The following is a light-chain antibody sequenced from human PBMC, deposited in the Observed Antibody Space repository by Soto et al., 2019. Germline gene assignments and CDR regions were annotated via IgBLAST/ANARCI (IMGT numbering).Light chain of an antibody. Sequence: QSVMTQPPSVSAAPGQRVTISCSGSSSNIGGNSVSWYQQLPGTAPKLLIYDDDKRPSGIPDRFSGSKSGTSATLVITGFQTGDEADYYCGSWDSSLSAYVFGTGTKLTVL. CDR3: GSWDSSLSAYV. J-gene: IGLJ1*01. V-gene: IGLV1-51*01. CDR1: SSNIGGNS. CDR2: DDD.